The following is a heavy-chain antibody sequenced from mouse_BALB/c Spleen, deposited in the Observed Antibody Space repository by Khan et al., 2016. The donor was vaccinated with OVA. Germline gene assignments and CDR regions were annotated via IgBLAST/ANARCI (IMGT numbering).Heavy chain of an antibody. J-gene: IGHJ4*01. Sequence: VQLKQSGPGLVAPSQSLSITCTVSGFSLTSYGVNWVRQPPGKGLEWLGVIWGDGSTNYHSALISRLSLTKDNCKSQVLLKLNSLQTDDTATYYCAGFEASYYAMYYWGQGTSVTVSS. CDR2: IWGDGST. CDR1: GFSLTSYG. D-gene: IGHD6-1*01. CDR3: AGFEASYYAMYY. V-gene: IGHV2-3*01.